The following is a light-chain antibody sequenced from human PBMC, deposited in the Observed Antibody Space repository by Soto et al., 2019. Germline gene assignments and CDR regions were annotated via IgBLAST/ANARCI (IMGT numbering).Light chain of an antibody. J-gene: IGKJ2*01. CDR3: QQYNGPYT. V-gene: IGKV1-5*03. CDR1: HSISSW. CDR2: KAS. Sequence: DIQMTQSPSTLSAALGDRVTITCRARHSISSWLTWYQHKPGKAPKLLIYKASNLQIGVPSRFSGSGSGTEFTLTISSLQPDDIATYYCQQYNGPYTFGQGTKLEIK.